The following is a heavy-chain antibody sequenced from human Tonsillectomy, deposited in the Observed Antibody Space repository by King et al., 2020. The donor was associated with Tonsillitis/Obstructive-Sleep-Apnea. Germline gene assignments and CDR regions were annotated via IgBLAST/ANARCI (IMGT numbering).Heavy chain of an antibody. CDR1: GFIFDDYV. Sequence: QLVQSGGGLVLPGRSLRLSCAASGFIFDDYVMHWVRQSPGKGLEWVSGISWNSGDMGYADSVKGRFTISRDNAKSSLYLQMNSLKVEDTAFYYCAKDKGYGDYRYFDSWGQGTLVTVSS. V-gene: IGHV3-9*01. CDR3: AKDKGYGDYRYFDS. CDR2: ISWNSGDM. D-gene: IGHD4-17*01. J-gene: IGHJ4*02.